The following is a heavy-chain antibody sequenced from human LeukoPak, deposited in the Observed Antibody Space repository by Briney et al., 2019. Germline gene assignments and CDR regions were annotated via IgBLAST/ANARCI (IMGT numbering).Heavy chain of an antibody. Sequence: GGSLRLSCAASRFTFSHYAMTWVRQGPGQGLEWVSTVSESGDSIYYADSVKGRFIISRDNSKNTMYLQMNSLRAEDTATYYCARGHHGDSWGQGTLVTVSS. J-gene: IGHJ4*02. V-gene: IGHV3-23*01. D-gene: IGHD1-14*01. CDR1: RFTFSHYA. CDR2: VSESGDSI. CDR3: ARGHHGDS.